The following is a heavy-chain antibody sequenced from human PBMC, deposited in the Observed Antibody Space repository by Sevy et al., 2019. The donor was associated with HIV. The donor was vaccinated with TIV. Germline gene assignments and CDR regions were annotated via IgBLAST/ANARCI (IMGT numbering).Heavy chain of an antibody. V-gene: IGHV3-11*01. CDR3: ARDHVKDGDLGDYYYFAMDV. CDR1: GFTLSDYY. CDR2: ISGSGDAI. Sequence: GGSLRPSCAGSGFTLSDYYMSWIRQAPGKGLQWISYISGSGDAIYYADSVKGRFTISRDNAKNSVYLQMNSLRAEDTAVYYCARDHVKDGDLGDYYYFAMDVWGQGTTVTVSS. D-gene: IGHD4-17*01. J-gene: IGHJ6*02.